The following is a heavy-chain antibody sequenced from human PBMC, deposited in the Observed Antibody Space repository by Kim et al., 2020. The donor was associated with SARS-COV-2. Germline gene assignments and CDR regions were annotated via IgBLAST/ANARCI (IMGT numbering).Heavy chain of an antibody. Sequence: GGSLRLSCAASGFTFSSYAMHWVRQAPGKGLEWVAVISYDGSNKYYADSVKGRFTISRDNSKNTLYLQMNSLRAEDTAVYYCAREVGYSNALGAQIGMYYFDYWGQGTLVTVSS. CDR3: AREVGYSNALGAQIGMYYFDY. CDR1: GFTFSSYA. D-gene: IGHD4-4*01. J-gene: IGHJ4*02. V-gene: IGHV3-30-3*01. CDR2: ISYDGSNK.